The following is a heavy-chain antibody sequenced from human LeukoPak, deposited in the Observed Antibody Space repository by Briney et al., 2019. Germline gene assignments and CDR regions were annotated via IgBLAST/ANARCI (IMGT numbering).Heavy chain of an antibody. CDR2: IRYDGSNK. Sequence: GGSLRLSCAASGFTFSSMNWVRQAPGKGLEWVAFIRYDGSNKYYADSVKGRFTISRDNSKNILYLQMNSLRPEDTAMYYCAKDCEPSSSWYLAYFDYWGQGTLVTVSS. D-gene: IGHD6-13*01. CDR3: AKDCEPSSSWYLAYFDY. J-gene: IGHJ4*02. CDR1: GFTFSS. V-gene: IGHV3-30*02.